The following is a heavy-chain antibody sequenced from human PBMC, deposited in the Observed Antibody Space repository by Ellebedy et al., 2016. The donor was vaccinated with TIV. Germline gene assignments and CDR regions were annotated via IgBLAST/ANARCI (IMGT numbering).Heavy chain of an antibody. Sequence: AASVKVSCKASGYTFTTYDINWVRQATGQGLEWMGWMSPNNGNTGYAQKFQGRVTMTRETSISTAYMELSTLKSEDTAVYYCARASDSSTYRPFDYWGQGILVTVSS. CDR3: ARASDSSTYRPFDY. CDR1: GYTFTTYD. D-gene: IGHD6-13*01. V-gene: IGHV1-8*01. CDR2: MSPNNGNT. J-gene: IGHJ4*02.